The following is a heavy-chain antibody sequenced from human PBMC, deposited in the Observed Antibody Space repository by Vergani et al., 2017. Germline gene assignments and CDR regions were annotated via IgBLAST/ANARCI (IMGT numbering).Heavy chain of an antibody. J-gene: IGHJ6*03. CDR2: IVVGSGNT. D-gene: IGHD1-14*01. V-gene: IGHV1-58*01. Sequence: QMQLVQSGPEVKKPGTSVKVSCKASGFTFTSSAVQWVRQARGQRLEWIGWIVVGSGNTNYAQKFQERVTITRDMSSSTAYMELSSLRSEDTAVYYCARVCNRSYYYYYYYMDVWGKGTTVTVSS. CDR1: GFTFTSSA. CDR3: ARVCNRSYYYYYYYMDV.